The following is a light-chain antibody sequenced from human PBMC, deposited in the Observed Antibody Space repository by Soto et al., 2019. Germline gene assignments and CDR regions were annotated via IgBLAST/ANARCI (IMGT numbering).Light chain of an antibody. CDR1: DNIVHW. J-gene: IGKJ1*01. CDR2: KAA. V-gene: IGKV1-5*03. CDR3: QHYNSFSRT. Sequence: DIQMTQSPSTLSASVGDRVAITCRASDNIVHWVAWYQQKPGKAPKLLIYKAANLADEVPSRFAGSGSGTDCTLTITRLQPDDFATYDCQHYNSFSRTFGQGTKVEV.